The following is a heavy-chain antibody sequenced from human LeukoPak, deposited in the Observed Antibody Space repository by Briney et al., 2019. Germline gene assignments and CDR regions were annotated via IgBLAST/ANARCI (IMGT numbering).Heavy chain of an antibody. J-gene: IGHJ4*02. D-gene: IGHD3-9*01. Sequence: GGSLRLSCAASGFTFSSYSMNWVRQAPGKGLEWVSYINSSSSTIYYADSVKGRFTISRDNAKNSLYLQMNSLRAEDTAVYYCARERYYDIGERFDYWGQGTLVTVSS. CDR2: INSSSSTI. CDR3: ARERYYDIGERFDY. CDR1: GFTFSSYS. V-gene: IGHV3-48*01.